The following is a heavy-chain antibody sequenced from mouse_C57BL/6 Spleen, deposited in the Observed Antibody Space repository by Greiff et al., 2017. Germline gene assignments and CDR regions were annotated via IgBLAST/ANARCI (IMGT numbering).Heavy chain of an antibody. D-gene: IGHD1-1*01. CDR1: GYTFTSYW. J-gene: IGHJ2*01. V-gene: IGHV1-55*01. CDR2: IYPGSGST. Sequence: QVQLKQPGAELVKPGASVKMSCKASGYTFTSYWITWVKQRPGQGLEWIGDIYPGSGSTNYNEKFKSKATLTVDTSSSTAYMQLSSLTSEDSAVYYCARRGTTVTYFDYWGQGTTLTVSS. CDR3: ARRGTTVTYFDY.